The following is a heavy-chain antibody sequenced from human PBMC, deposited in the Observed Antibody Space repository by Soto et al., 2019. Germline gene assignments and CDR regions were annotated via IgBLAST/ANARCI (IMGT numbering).Heavy chain of an antibody. CDR3: ARDSTRVLWFGELST. CDR2: VYYNGYT. J-gene: IGHJ4*02. Sequence: SETLSLTCSVSGGSISGHYWSWIRQPPGKGLEWIGYVYYNGYTDYNPSLKSRVTMSVDTSKNQFSLKVSSVTAADTAVYYCARDSTRVLWFGELSTWGPGTLVTVSS. V-gene: IGHV4-59*11. CDR1: GGSISGHY. D-gene: IGHD3-10*01.